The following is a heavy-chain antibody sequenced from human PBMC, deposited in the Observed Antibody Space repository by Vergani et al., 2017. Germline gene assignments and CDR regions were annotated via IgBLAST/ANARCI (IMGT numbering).Heavy chain of an antibody. V-gene: IGHV1-69*01. CDR2: IFPIFGTA. J-gene: IGHJ6*03. Sequence: QVQLVQSGAEVKKPGSSVKVSCKASGGTFSSYAISWVRQAPGQGLEWMGGIFPIFGTANSAQKFQGRVTITADESTSTAYMELSSLRSEDTAVYYCASTPAFWSGLNYYYYMDVWGKGTTVTVSS. CDR3: ASTPAFWSGLNYYYYMDV. CDR1: GGTFSSYA. D-gene: IGHD3-3*01.